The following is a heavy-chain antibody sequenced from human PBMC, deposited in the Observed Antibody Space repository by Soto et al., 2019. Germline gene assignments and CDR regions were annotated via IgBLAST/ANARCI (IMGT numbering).Heavy chain of an antibody. CDR1: GFTFSSYG. J-gene: IGHJ3*02. Sequence: QVQLVESGGGVVQPGRSLRLSCAASGFTFSSYGMHWVRQAPGKGLEWVAVIWYDGSNKYYADSVKGRFTISRDNSKKQLDLEMNSLRGEDTAVDYRGGGRPGGRYPDAFDIWGQGTMVTVSS. CDR3: GGGRPGGRYPDAFDI. V-gene: IGHV3-33*01. D-gene: IGHD3-16*01. CDR2: IWYDGSNK.